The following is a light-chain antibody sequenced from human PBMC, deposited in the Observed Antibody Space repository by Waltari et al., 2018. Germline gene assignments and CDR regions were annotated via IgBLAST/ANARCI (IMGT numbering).Light chain of an antibody. V-gene: IGLV1-44*01. J-gene: IGLJ3*02. CDR2: RND. CDR3: ASWDDSLNGHWV. CDR1: SSNRGNNV. Sequence: QSVLTQPPSASGTPGQRVTISCSGSSSNRGNNVVNWYQQVPGTAPKLLIDRNDLRPSGVPDRFSASKSGTSASLAISGLQSEDEAEYYCASWDDSLNGHWVFGGGTKVTVL.